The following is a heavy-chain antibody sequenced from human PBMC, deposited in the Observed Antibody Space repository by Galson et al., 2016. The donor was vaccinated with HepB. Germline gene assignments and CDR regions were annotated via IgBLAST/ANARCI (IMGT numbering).Heavy chain of an antibody. CDR3: ARRLTHDSKIWDSDY. Sequence: QSGAEVKKPGESLRISCKGSGYSFTDYWIGWVRRMPGKGLEWMGIIYPGDSHTRYSPSFQGQVTISADKSISTAYLQWSSLKASDTAIYYCARRLTHDSKIWDSDYWGQGNMVTVSS. D-gene: IGHD3-16*01. V-gene: IGHV5-51*01. J-gene: IGHJ4*02. CDR1: GYSFTDYW. CDR2: IYPGDSHT.